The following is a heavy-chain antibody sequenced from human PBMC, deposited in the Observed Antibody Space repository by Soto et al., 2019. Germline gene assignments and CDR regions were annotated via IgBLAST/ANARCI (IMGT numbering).Heavy chain of an antibody. Sequence: QVQLQESGPGLVKPSQTLSLTCTVSGGSISTGGYYWNWIRQHPGKGLEWIGYIYYSGSTYYNPSLKSRVTLSVDASKNQFSLKLSSVTAADTAVYYCARGLSVTLFDNWGQGTLVTVSS. V-gene: IGHV4-31*03. CDR2: IYYSGST. CDR1: GGSISTGGYY. CDR3: ARGLSVTLFDN. D-gene: IGHD4-17*01. J-gene: IGHJ4*02.